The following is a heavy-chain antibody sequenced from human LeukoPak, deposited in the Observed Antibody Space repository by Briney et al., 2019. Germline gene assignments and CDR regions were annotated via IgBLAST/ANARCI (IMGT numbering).Heavy chain of an antibody. CDR3: ARHYYDSSGYPNGDRWFDP. Sequence: GGALSLSCAASGFTVSSNYMSWVRQATGKGLEWVSVIYSGGSTYYADSVKGRFTISRDNSKNTLYLQMNSLRAEDTAVYYCARHYYDSSGYPNGDRWFDPWGQGTLVTVSS. V-gene: IGHV3-66*02. J-gene: IGHJ5*02. CDR2: IYSGGST. CDR1: GFTVSSNY. D-gene: IGHD3-22*01.